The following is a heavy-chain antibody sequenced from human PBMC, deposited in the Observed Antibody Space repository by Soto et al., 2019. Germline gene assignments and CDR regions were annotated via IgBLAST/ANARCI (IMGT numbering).Heavy chain of an antibody. CDR2: IYHSGST. V-gene: IGHV4-30-2*01. J-gene: IGHJ5*02. D-gene: IGHD1-26*01. CDR3: ARGPETGATGGILA. Sequence: NPSETLSLTCAVSGGSISSGGYSWSWIRQPPGKGLEWIGYIYHSGSTYYNPSLKSRVTISVDRSKNQFSLKLSSVTAADTAVYYCARGPETGATGGILAWGQGTLVTVSS. CDR1: GGSISSGGYS.